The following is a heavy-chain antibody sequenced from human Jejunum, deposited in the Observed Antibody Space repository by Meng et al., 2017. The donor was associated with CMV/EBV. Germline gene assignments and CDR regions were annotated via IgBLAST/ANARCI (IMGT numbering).Heavy chain of an antibody. Sequence: GSISESNYYWGWIRQSPGKGLEWIASIYYSGLTYYNPSLQSRVTISVDTSRNQFSLRLNSVTAADAAVYYCARLVASRPGGGYFVSWGQGTLVTVSS. V-gene: IGHV4-39*01. CDR2: IYYSGLT. CDR1: GSISESNYY. CDR3: ARLVASRPGGGYFVS. J-gene: IGHJ4*02. D-gene: IGHD6-6*01.